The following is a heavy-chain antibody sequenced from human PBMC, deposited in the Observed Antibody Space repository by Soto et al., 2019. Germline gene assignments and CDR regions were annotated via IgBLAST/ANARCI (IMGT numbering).Heavy chain of an antibody. CDR2: IKQDGSEK. J-gene: IGHJ6*02. CDR3: ARECDFWSGYFHYYGMDV. D-gene: IGHD3-3*01. CDR1: GFTFSSYW. V-gene: IGHV3-7*01. Sequence: EVQLVESGGGLVQPGGSLRLSCAASGFTFSSYWMSWVRQAPGKGLEWVANIKQDGSEKYYVDSVKGRFTISRDNAKNSLYLQMNSLRAEDTAVYYCARECDFWSGYFHYYGMDVWGQGTTVTVSS.